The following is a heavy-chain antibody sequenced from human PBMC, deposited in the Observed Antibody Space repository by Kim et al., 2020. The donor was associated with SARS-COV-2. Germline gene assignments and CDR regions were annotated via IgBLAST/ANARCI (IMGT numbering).Heavy chain of an antibody. J-gene: IGHJ4*02. Sequence: QKFQGRVTITRETSASTAYMELSSLRSEDTAVYYCAREDVDTAMVIFDYWGQGTLVTVSS. V-gene: IGHV1-3*01. D-gene: IGHD5-18*01. CDR3: AREDVDTAMVIFDY.